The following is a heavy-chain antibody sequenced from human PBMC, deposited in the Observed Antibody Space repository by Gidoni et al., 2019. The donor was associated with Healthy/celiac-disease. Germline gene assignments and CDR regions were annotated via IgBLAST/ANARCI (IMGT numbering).Heavy chain of an antibody. D-gene: IGHD4-4*01. V-gene: IGHV4-59*01. CDR2: IYYSGST. CDR3: ARGDYSIAYYYYYMDV. CDR1: GGSISSYY. Sequence: QVQLQESGPGLVKPSETLSLTCTVPGGSISSYYWSWIRQPPGKGLEWIVYIYYSGSTNYNPSLKSRVTISVDTSKNQFSLKLSSVTAADTAVYYCARGDYSIAYYYYYMDVWGKGTTVTVSS. J-gene: IGHJ6*03.